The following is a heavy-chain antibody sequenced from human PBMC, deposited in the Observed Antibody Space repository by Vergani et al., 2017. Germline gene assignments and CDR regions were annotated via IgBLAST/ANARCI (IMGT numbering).Heavy chain of an antibody. CDR1: GGTFSSHG. D-gene: IGHD3-10*01. J-gene: IGHJ6*02. Sequence: QVQLVQSGAEVKKPGSSVKVSCKASGGTFSSHGISWVRQAPGQGFEWMGRITPLFGTTNIPQKFRGRVTITADKSTGTAYMELSSLKSEDTAMYYCSRDPWLSSSSGKQFYGMDVWGQGTKVTVS. CDR3: SRDPWLSSSSGKQFYGMDV. V-gene: IGHV1-69*13. CDR2: ITPLFGTT.